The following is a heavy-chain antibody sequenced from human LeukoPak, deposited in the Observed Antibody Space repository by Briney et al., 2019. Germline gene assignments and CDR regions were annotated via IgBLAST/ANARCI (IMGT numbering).Heavy chain of an antibody. Sequence: GGSLRLSCAASGFTFSSYWMHWVRQAPGKGLVWVSRINSDGSSTSYADSVKGRFTISRDNAKNTLYLQMNSLRAEDTAVYYCAGTRSSYSSSWYYYYYMDVWGKGTTVTVSS. V-gene: IGHV3-74*01. CDR3: AGTRSSYSSSWYYYYYMDV. D-gene: IGHD6-13*01. CDR1: GFTFSSYW. J-gene: IGHJ6*03. CDR2: INSDGSST.